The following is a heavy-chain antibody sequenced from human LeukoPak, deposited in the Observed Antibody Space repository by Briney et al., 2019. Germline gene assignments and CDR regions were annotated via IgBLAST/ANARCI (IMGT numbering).Heavy chain of an antibody. J-gene: IGHJ2*01. V-gene: IGHV4-34*01. Sequence: SETLSLTCAVYGGSFSGYYWSWIRQPPGKGLEWIGEINHSGSTNYNPSLKSRVTISVDTSKNQFSLKLSSVTAADTAVYYCASARIQLWLLEWYFDLWGRGTLVTVSS. CDR3: ASARIQLWLLEWYFDL. D-gene: IGHD5-18*01. CDR2: INHSGST. CDR1: GGSFSGYY.